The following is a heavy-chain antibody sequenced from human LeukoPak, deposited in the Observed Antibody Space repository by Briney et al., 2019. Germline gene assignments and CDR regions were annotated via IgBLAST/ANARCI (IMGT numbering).Heavy chain of an antibody. Sequence: SETLSLTCAVSGYSISSGYYWGWIRQPPGKGLEWIGSIYHSGSTYYNPSLKSRVTISVDTSKNQFSLKLSSVTAADTAVYYCARERMELPDYYYYGMDVWGKGTTVTVSS. CDR1: GYSISSGYY. D-gene: IGHD1-7*01. J-gene: IGHJ6*04. CDR3: ARERMELPDYYYYGMDV. CDR2: IYHSGST. V-gene: IGHV4-38-2*02.